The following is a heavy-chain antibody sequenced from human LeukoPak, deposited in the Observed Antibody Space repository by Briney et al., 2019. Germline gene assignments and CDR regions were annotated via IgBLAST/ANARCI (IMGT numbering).Heavy chain of an antibody. J-gene: IGHJ3*02. D-gene: IGHD3-10*01. CDR2: INHSGST. V-gene: IGHV4-34*01. CDR1: GGSFSGYY. Sequence: SETLSLTCAVYGGSFSGYYWSWIRQPPGKGLEWIGEINHSGSTNYNPSLKSRVTISVDTSKNQFSLQLSSVTAADTAVYYCARPRRITMVRGVINDAFDIWDQGTMVTVSS. CDR3: ARPRRITMVRGVINDAFDI.